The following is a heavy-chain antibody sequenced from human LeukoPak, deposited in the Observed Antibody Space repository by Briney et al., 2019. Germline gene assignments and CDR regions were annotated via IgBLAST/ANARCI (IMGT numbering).Heavy chain of an antibody. Sequence: GASVKVSCKASGCTFTSYSISWVRQAPGQGLEWMGWISAYNGNTNYAQKLQGRVTMTTDTSTSTAYMELRSLRSDDTAVYYCARDRLIAAAALFDYWGQGTLVTVSS. CDR1: GCTFTSYS. CDR3: ARDRLIAAAALFDY. CDR2: ISAYNGNT. V-gene: IGHV1-18*01. J-gene: IGHJ4*02. D-gene: IGHD6-13*01.